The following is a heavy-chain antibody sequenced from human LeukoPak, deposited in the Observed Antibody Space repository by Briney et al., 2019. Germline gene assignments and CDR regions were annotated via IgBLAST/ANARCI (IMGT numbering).Heavy chain of an antibody. J-gene: IGHJ5*02. V-gene: IGHV4-34*01. CDR2: IYYSGST. CDR1: GGSFSGYY. Sequence: SETLSLTCAVYGGSFSGYYWSWIRQPPGKGLEWIGSIYYSGSTYYNPSLKSRVTISVDTSKNQFSLKLSSVTAADTAVYYCARAFNPNYYDSSGYFNWFDPWGQGTLVTVSS. D-gene: IGHD3-22*01. CDR3: ARAFNPNYYDSSGYFNWFDP.